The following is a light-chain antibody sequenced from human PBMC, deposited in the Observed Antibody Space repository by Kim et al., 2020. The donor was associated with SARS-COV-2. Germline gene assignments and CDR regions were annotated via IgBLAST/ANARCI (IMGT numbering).Light chain of an antibody. V-gene: IGLV2-23*02. Sequence: SITIACTGTRSDVGSYNLVSWDQKHPGKAPKLMIYEVSKRPSGVSNRFSGSKSGNTASLTISGLQAEDEADYYCCSYAGSSTSVVFGGGTQLTVL. CDR2: EVS. J-gene: IGLJ2*01. CDR3: CSYAGSSTSVV. CDR1: RSDVGSYNL.